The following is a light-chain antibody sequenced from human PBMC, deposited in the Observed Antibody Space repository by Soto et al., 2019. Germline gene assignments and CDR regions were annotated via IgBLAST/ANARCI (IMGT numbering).Light chain of an antibody. CDR2: DAS. CDR1: QSVSSY. CDR3: QQRSNWSPYT. V-gene: IGKV3-11*01. Sequence: EIRSTQSAATESLSPEERATLWRRASQSVSSYLAWYQQKPGQAPRLLIYDASNRATGIPARFSGSGSGTDFTLTISSLEPEDFAVYYCQQRSNWSPYTFGQGTRLEIK. J-gene: IGKJ5*01.